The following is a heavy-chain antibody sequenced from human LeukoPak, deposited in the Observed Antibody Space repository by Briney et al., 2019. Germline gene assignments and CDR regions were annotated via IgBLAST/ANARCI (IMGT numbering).Heavy chain of an antibody. CDR3: ARVLVERNSVYFDY. V-gene: IGHV1-69*05. D-gene: IGHD1-1*01. J-gene: IGHJ4*02. CDR2: IIPIFGTT. Sequence: ASVKVSCKASGGTFSSYTISWVRQAPGQGLEWMGGIIPIFGTTNYAQKFQGRVTITTDESTTTAYMELSSLRSEDTAVYCWARVLVERNSVYFDYWGQGTLVTVSS. CDR1: GGTFSSYT.